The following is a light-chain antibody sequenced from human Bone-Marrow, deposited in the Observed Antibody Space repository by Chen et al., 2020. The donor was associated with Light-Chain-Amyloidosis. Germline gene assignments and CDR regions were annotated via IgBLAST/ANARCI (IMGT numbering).Light chain of an antibody. V-gene: IGLV6-57*01. CDR3: QSYQGSSQGV. Sequence: FMLTQLHSVSESPGKTVIISCTCSSGSIATNYVQWYQQRPGSSPTTVIYEDDQRPSGVPDRFSGSIDRSSNSASLTISGLKTEDEADYYCQSYQGSSQGVFGGGTKLTVL. CDR2: EDD. J-gene: IGLJ3*02. CDR1: SGSIATNY.